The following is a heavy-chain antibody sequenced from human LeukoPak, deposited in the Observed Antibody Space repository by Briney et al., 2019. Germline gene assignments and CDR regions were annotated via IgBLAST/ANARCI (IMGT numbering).Heavy chain of an antibody. CDR2: ISWDGGST. J-gene: IGHJ4*02. V-gene: IGHV3-43*02. Sequence: GGSLRLSCAASGFTFSSYAMSWVRQAPGKGLEWVSLISWDGGSTYYADSVKGRFTISRDNSKNSLYLQMNSLRTEDTALYYCAKARRRDTYYFDYWGQGTLVTVSS. CDR3: AKARRRDTYYFDY. CDR1: GFTFSSYA. D-gene: IGHD5-24*01.